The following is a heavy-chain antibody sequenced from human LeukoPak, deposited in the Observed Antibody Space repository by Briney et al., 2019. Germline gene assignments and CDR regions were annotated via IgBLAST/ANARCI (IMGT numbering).Heavy chain of an antibody. Sequence: GGSLRLSCAALGFTFSTYTMNWVRQAPGKGLEWVSSITRSGSSIYYTDSVKGRFTISRDDARNSLYLQMNSLRVEDTAVYYCARESDWNSSPDYWGQGTLVTVSP. D-gene: IGHD1-7*01. J-gene: IGHJ4*02. CDR2: ITRSGSSI. CDR1: GFTFSTYT. CDR3: ARESDWNSSPDY. V-gene: IGHV3-48*01.